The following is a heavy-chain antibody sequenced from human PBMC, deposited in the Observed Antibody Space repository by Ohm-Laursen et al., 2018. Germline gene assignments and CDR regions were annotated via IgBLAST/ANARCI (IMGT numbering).Heavy chain of an antibody. V-gene: IGHV3-53*01. Sequence: SLRLSCSASGFTVISNYMNWVRQAPGKGLEWVSVIYSGESTYYADSVKGRFTISRDNSKNTLYLQMNSLRAEDTAVCYCARAKGSGWPFDYWGQGTLVTVSS. D-gene: IGHD6-19*01. CDR3: ARAKGSGWPFDY. J-gene: IGHJ4*02. CDR1: GFTVISNY. CDR2: IYSGEST.